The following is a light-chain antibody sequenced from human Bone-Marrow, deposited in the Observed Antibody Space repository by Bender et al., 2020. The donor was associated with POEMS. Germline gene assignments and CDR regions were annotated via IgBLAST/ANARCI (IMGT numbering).Light chain of an antibody. Sequence: QSALTQPASVSGSPGQSIIISCSGSSSDVGSYNLVSWYQHHPGQAPKLMIYGVTQRPSGVSDRFSGSKSGHTASLTISRLQADDEATYYCCSYSRLGTWVFGGGTKLTVL. CDR3: CSYSRLGTWV. CDR1: SSDVGSYNL. V-gene: IGLV2-23*02. J-gene: IGLJ3*02. CDR2: GVT.